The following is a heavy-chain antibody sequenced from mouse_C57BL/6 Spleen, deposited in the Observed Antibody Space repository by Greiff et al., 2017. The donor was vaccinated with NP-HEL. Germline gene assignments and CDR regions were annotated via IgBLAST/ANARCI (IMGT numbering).Heavy chain of an antibody. CDR2: IDPNSGGT. D-gene: IGHD1-1*01. V-gene: IGHV1-72*01. J-gene: IGHJ1*03. Sequence: QVHVKQPGAELVKPGASVKLSCKASGYTFTSYWMHWVKQRPGRGLEWIGRIDPNSGGTKYNEKFKSKATLTVDKPSSTAYMQLSSLTSEDSAVYYCARSEITTVVGYFDVWGTGTTVTVSS. CDR1: GYTFTSYW. CDR3: ARSEITTVVGYFDV.